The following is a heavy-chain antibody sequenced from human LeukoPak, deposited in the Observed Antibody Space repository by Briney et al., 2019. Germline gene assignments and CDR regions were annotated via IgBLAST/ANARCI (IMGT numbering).Heavy chain of an antibody. V-gene: IGHV4-39*01. CDR1: VGSISSSSYY. Sequence: SETLSLTCTVSVGSISSSSYYWGWIRQPPGKGLEWIGSIYYSGSTYYNPSLKSRVTISVDTSKNQFSLKLSSVTAADTAVYYCARIRFGELTGMDVWGQGTTVTVSS. J-gene: IGHJ6*02. CDR3: ARIRFGELTGMDV. CDR2: IYYSGST. D-gene: IGHD3-10*01.